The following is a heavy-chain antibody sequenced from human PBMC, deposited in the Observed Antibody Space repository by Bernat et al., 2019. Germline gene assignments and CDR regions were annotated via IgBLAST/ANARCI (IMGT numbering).Heavy chain of an antibody. CDR3: AKDRGSRSSTYYFDC. D-gene: IGHD6-6*01. V-gene: IGHV3-23*01. CDR1: GFTFRSFA. J-gene: IGHJ4*02. Sequence: EVQLLESGGGLVQPGGSLRLSCAASGFTFRSFAMSWVRQAPGKGLEWVSAISGSGGSTYYADSVKGRFTISRDNSKNTLYLQMNSLRAEDTAVYYCAKDRGSRSSTYYFDCWGQGTLVPVSS. CDR2: ISGSGGST.